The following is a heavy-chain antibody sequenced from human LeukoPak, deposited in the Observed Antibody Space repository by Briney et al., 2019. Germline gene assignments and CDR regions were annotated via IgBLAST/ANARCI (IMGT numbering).Heavy chain of an antibody. D-gene: IGHD3-10*01. J-gene: IGHJ4*02. CDR3: ARDSVMVRGVITPFDY. V-gene: IGHV3-21*01. Sequence: GGSLRLSCAASGFTFSSYSMNWVRQAPGKGLEWVSSISSSSSYIYHADSVKGRFTISRDNAKNSLYLQMNSLRAEDTAVYYCARDSVMVRGVITPFDYWGQGTLVTVSS. CDR1: GFTFSSYS. CDR2: ISSSSSYI.